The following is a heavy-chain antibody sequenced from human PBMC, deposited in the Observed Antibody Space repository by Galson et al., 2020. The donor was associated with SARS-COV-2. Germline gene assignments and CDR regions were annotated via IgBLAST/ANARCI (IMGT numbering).Heavy chain of an antibody. CDR1: GYHFPSYY. V-gene: IGHV5-51*01. CDR3: TTANGYCSGVTCYLSFDY. J-gene: IGHJ4*02. Sequence: GESLKISCKATGYHFPSYYIGWVRQMPGQGLEWMGVIYPGNSDTRYSPSFQGQVTISADKSINTAYLQWSSLRASDTARYYCTTANGYCSGVTCYLSFDYWGQGTLVSVSS. CDR2: IYPGNSDT. D-gene: IGHD2-15*01.